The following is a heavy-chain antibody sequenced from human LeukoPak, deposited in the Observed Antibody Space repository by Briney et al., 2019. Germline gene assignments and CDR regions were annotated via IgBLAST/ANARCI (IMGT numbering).Heavy chain of an antibody. CDR1: GFIFRDYH. CDR3: AGGLDIAVAGPGGYFDY. V-gene: IGHV3-11*01. CDR2: ISPGGDAT. D-gene: IGHD6-19*01. J-gene: IGHJ4*02. Sequence: GGSLRLSCAASGFIFRDYHMNGSRQAPGKGREWVSYISPGGDATYFADSVRGRFTISRDNAKNSLYLQMNSLTAEDAAVYYCAGGLDIAVAGPGGYFDYWGQGTLVTVSS.